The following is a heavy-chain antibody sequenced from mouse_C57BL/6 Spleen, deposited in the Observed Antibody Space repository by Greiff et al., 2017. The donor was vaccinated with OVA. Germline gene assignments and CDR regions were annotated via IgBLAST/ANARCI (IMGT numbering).Heavy chain of an antibody. CDR1: GYTFTSYW. J-gene: IGHJ2*01. Sequence: QVHVKQPGTELVKPGASVKLSCKASGYTFTSYWMHWVKQRPGQGLEWIGNINPSNGGTNYNEKFKSKATLTVDKSSSTAYMQLSSLTSEDSAVYYCAREDWITTVDYWGQGTTLTVSS. CDR3: AREDWITTVDY. CDR2: INPSNGGT. D-gene: IGHD1-1*01. V-gene: IGHV1-53*01.